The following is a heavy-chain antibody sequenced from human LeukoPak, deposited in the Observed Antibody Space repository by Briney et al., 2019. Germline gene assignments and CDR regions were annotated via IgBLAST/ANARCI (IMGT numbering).Heavy chain of an antibody. CDR3: ARALMYSSSWYGLDAFDI. V-gene: IGHV4-61*05. Sequence: SETLSLTCTVSGGSIISSSYYWDWIRQPPGKGLEWIGRIYTSGSTNYNPSLKSRVTMSVDTSKNQFSLKLSSVTAADTAVYYCARALMYSSSWYGLDAFDIWGQGTMVTVSS. CDR1: GGSIISSSYY. D-gene: IGHD6-13*01. J-gene: IGHJ3*02. CDR2: IYTSGST.